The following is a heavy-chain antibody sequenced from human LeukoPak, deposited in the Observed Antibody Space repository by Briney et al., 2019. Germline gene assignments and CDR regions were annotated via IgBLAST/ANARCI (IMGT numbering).Heavy chain of an antibody. CDR1: GFTFSSFG. D-gene: IGHD3-22*01. CDR2: IWFDGSEK. V-gene: IGHV3-33*01. Sequence: PGGSLRLSCVASGFTFSSFGMHWVRQTPGKGLEWVSFIWFDGSEKYYADSVKGRFTISRDNSKNTLTLQMNSLRVEDTAVHHCARTFDSSGYDYGHYFDYWGQGALVTVSS. J-gene: IGHJ4*02. CDR3: ARTFDSSGYDYGHYFDY.